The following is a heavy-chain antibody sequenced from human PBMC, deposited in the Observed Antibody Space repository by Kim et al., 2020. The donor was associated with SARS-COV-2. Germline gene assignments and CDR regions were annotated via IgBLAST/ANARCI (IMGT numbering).Heavy chain of an antibody. CDR1: GFTFSSYA. CDR3: VKDRGGIVVVTALFDY. Sequence: GGSLRLSCSASGFTFSSYAMHWVRQAPGKGLEYVSAISSNGGSTYYADSVKGRFTISRDNSKNTLYLQMSSLRAEDTAVYYCVKDRGGIVVVTALFDYWGQGTLVTVSS. CDR2: ISSNGGST. J-gene: IGHJ4*02. V-gene: IGHV3-64D*09. D-gene: IGHD2-21*02.